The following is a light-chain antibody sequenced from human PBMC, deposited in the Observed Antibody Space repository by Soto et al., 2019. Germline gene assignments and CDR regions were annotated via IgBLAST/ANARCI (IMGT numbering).Light chain of an antibody. Sequence: DVVMTQSPLSLPVTLGQPASISCRSSQSLVYSDGNTYLNWFQQRPGHSPRRLIYQVSNRDSGVPERFSGSGSGTDFTLQISSVEAEDVGVYYCMQGTHWPPITFGQGTRLEIK. J-gene: IGKJ5*01. CDR3: MQGTHWPPIT. CDR2: QVS. CDR1: QSLVYSDGNTY. V-gene: IGKV2-30*01.